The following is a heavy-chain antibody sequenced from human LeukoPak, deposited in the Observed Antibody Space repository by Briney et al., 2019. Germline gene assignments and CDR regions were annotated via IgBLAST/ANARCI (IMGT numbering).Heavy chain of an antibody. D-gene: IGHD2-15*01. CDR2: ISNGGGSA. CDR3: AKGGGPYCSGGSCDPFDY. J-gene: IGHJ4*02. CDR1: GFTFNDYA. Sequence: GGSLRLSCVVSGFTFNDYAMSWVRQAPGKGLEWVSVISNGGGSAYYADSVKGRFTISRDNSKNTLYLQVNSLRVEDTAVYYCAKGGGPYCSGGSCDPFDYGGQGTLVTVSS. V-gene: IGHV3-23*01.